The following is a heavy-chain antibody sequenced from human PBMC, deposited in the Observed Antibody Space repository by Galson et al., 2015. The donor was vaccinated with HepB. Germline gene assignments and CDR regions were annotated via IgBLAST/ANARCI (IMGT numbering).Heavy chain of an antibody. Sequence: SVKVSCKASGGTFSSYAISWVRQAPGQGLEWMGGIIPIFGTANYAQKFQGRVTITADESTSTAYMELSSLRSEDTAVYYCARIQLERGGRNYYYGMDVWGQGTTVTVSS. V-gene: IGHV1-69*13. D-gene: IGHD1-1*01. CDR2: IIPIFGTA. CDR3: ARIQLERGGRNYYYGMDV. CDR1: GGTFSSYA. J-gene: IGHJ6*02.